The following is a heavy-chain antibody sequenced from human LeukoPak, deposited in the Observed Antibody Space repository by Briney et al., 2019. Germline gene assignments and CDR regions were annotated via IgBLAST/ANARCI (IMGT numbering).Heavy chain of an antibody. CDR1: GGSISSHY. J-gene: IGHJ4*02. V-gene: IGHV4-4*07. CDR2: IYTSGST. Sequence: SETLSLTCTVSGGSISSHYCSWIRQPAGKGLEWIARIYTSGSTNYNPSLKSRVTISVDKSKNQFSLKLSSVTAADTAVYFCARGKGDYAIYDYWAREPWSPSPQ. CDR3: ARGKGDYAIYDY. D-gene: IGHD4-17*01.